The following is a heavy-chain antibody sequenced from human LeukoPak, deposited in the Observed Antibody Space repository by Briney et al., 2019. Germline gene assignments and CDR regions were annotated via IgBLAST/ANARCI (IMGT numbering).Heavy chain of an antibody. CDR1: GGSITSRSYY. CDR2: IYYSGTT. J-gene: IGHJ4*02. D-gene: IGHD5-12*01. Sequence: SETLSLTCSVSGGSITSRSYYWGWLRQPPGKGLEWIGSIYYSGTTYYSPSLRSRVTISLDTSKSQFSLILSSVTAADTAVYYCARYHNGYDDYWGQGTLVTVSS. V-gene: IGHV4-39*07. CDR3: ARYHNGYDDY.